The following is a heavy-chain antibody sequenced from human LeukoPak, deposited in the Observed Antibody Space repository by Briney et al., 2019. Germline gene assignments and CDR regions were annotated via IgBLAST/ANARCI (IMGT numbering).Heavy chain of an antibody. J-gene: IGHJ3*02. CDR2: IYYSGST. D-gene: IGHD5-24*01. CDR3: ASIGREGAFDI. V-gene: IGHV4-39*07. CDR1: GGSMSSYY. Sequence: PSETLSLTCTVSGGSMSSYYWGWIRQPPGKGLEWIGSIYYSGSTYYNPSLKSRVTISVDTSKNQFSLKLSSVTAADTAVYYCASIGREGAFDIWGQGTMVTVSS.